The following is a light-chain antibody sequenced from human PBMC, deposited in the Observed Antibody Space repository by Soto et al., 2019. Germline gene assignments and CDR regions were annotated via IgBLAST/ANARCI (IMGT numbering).Light chain of an antibody. J-gene: IGLJ1*01. CDR3: LSYTGSDTLGV. CDR1: GSDVGAYSY. Sequence: LTQPASVSGSPGQSITISCTGTGSDVGAYSYVSWYQHHPGKAPKLIIYEVFNRPSGVSDRFSGSKSGNTASLTISGLQAEDEADYYCLSYTGSDTLGVFGTGTKVTVL. V-gene: IGLV2-14*01. CDR2: EVF.